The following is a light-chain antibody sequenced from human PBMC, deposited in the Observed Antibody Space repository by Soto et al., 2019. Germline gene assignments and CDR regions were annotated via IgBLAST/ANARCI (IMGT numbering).Light chain of an antibody. Sequence: QAVVTQEPSLTVSPGGTVTLTCGSSTGAVTSGHYPYWFQQKPGQAPRTLIYDTSNKHSWTPARFSGSLLGGKAALTLSGAQPEDEAEYYCLLSYSGANAVFGGGNQLTVL. CDR3: LLSYSGANAV. J-gene: IGLJ7*01. V-gene: IGLV7-46*01. CDR2: DTS. CDR1: TGAVTSGHY.